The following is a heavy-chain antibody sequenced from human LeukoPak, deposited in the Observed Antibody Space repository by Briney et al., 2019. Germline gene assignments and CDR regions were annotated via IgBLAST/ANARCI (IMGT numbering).Heavy chain of an antibody. V-gene: IGHV3-23*01. D-gene: IGHD2-15*01. Sequence: GGSLRLSCAASGIYDMSWVRQAPGKGLEWVSSISDNDENTYYADSVKGRFTMSRDNSRNTLYLQMNNLRAEDTAVYYCAKRGYCSVASCSQTPYYFDYWGQGTLVTVSS. J-gene: IGHJ4*02. CDR2: ISDNDENT. CDR3: AKRGYCSVASCSQTPYYFDY. CDR1: GIYD.